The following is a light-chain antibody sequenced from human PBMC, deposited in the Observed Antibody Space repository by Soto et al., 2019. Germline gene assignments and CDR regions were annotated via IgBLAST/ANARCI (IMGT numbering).Light chain of an antibody. J-gene: IGKJ1*01. V-gene: IGKV3-15*01. CDR1: QSVSSN. Sequence: EIVMTQAPATLSVSRGERATLSCRASQSVSSNLASYQHKPGQAPRLRIYGASTSATGIPARFSASGSGTEFTPPISSLQSEDFAVYYCQQYNNWPPWTFGQGTKVEIK. CDR2: GAS. CDR3: QQYNNWPPWT.